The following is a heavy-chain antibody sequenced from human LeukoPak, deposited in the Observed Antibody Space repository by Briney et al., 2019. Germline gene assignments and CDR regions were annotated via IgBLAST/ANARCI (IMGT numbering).Heavy chain of an antibody. CDR1: GFTFGDYA. CDR3: ARDGDSSSWYDY. D-gene: IGHD6-13*01. J-gene: IGHJ4*02. CDR2: IRSKAYGGTT. V-gene: IGHV3-49*04. Sequence: PGGSLRLSCTASGFTFGDYAMSWVRQAPGKGLEWVGFIRSKAYGGTTEYAASVKGRFTISRDDSKSIAYLQMNSLKTEDTAVYYCARDGDSSSWYDYWGQGTLVTVSS.